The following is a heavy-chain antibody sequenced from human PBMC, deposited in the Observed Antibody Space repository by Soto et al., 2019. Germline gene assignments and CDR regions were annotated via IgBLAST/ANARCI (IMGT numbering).Heavy chain of an antibody. CDR1: GGSISSDEYY. CDR3: PRDPRNSPEYFDY. CDR2: IYYSGST. V-gene: IGHV4-30-4*01. Sequence: SETLSLTCTVSGGSISSDEYYWSWIRQPPGEGLEWIGYIYYSGSTSYNPSLKSRLTISIDTSKNQFSLTLTSVSAADTAVYYCPRDPRNSPEYFDYWGQGTLVTVSS. J-gene: IGHJ4*02.